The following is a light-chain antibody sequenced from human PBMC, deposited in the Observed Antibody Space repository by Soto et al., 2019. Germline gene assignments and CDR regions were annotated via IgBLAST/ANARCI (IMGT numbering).Light chain of an antibody. V-gene: IGLV1-47*02. Sequence: QSVLAQTPSASATPGQRVTISCSGSTSSIGSNHVYWYQHLPGTAPKLLIYTNNQRPSGVPDRFSGSKSGTSASLAISGLRSEDEADYYCSSYTSSSTLGVFGTGTKLTVL. CDR3: SSYTSSSTLGV. J-gene: IGLJ1*01. CDR1: TSSIGSNH. CDR2: TNN.